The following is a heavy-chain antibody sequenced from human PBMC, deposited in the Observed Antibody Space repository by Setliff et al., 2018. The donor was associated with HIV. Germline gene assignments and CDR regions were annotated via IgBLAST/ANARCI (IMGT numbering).Heavy chain of an antibody. Sequence: ASVKVSCKASGYTFTSYDINWVRQATGQGLEWMGWMNPNSGNTGYAQKFQGRVTITRNTSISTAYMELSSLRSEDTAVYYCARIRGYCSGGSCYSVFNYYYGMDVWGQGTRSPSP. CDR2: MNPNSGNT. D-gene: IGHD2-15*01. CDR1: GYTFTSYD. CDR3: ARIRGYCSGGSCYSVFNYYYGMDV. J-gene: IGHJ6*02. V-gene: IGHV1-8*03.